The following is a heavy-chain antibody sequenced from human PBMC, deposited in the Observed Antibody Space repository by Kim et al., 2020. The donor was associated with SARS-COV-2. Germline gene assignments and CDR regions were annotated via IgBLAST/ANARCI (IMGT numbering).Heavy chain of an antibody. CDR2: TYYRSKWYN. CDR3: ARAGYRGYDVYCSGGSCYWRDY. CDR1: GDSVSSNSAA. V-gene: IGHV6-1*01. Sequence: SQTLSLTCAISGDSVSSNSAAWNWIRQSPSRGLEWLGRTYYRSKWYNDYAVSVKSRITINPDTSKNQFSLQLNSVTPEDTAVYYCARAGYRGYDVYCSGGSCYWRDYWGQGSLVTVSS. D-gene: IGHD2-15*01. J-gene: IGHJ4*02.